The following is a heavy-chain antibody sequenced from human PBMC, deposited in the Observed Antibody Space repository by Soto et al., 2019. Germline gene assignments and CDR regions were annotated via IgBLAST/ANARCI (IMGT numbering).Heavy chain of an antibody. CDR3: AKDATYYYDSSGYYPI. CDR2: ISYDGSNK. D-gene: IGHD3-22*01. Sequence: GGSLRLSCAASGFTFSSYGMHWVRQAPGKGLEWVAVISYDGSNKYYADSMKGRFTISRDNSKNTLYLQMNILRAEDTVLFYCAKDATYYYDSSGYYPIWGQGTLVTVSS. J-gene: IGHJ4*02. V-gene: IGHV3-30*18. CDR1: GFTFSSYG.